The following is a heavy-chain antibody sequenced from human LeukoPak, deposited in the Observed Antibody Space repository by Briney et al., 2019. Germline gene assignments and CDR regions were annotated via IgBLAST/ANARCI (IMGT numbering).Heavy chain of an antibody. CDR2: INPNSGGT. CDR1: GYTFTGYY. V-gene: IGHV1-2*06. Sequence: ASVKVSCKASGYTFTGYYMHWVRQAPGQGLEWMGRINPNSGGTNYAQKFQGRVTMTRDTSISTAYMELSRLRPDDTAVYYCARDSSRHYYYYYMDVWGKGTTVTVSS. D-gene: IGHD6-13*01. J-gene: IGHJ6*03. CDR3: ARDSSRHYYYYYMDV.